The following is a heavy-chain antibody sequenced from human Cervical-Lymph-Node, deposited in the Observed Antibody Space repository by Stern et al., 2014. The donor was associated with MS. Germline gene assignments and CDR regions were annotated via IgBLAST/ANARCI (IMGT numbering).Heavy chain of an antibody. CDR1: GVTVSRGY. V-gene: IGHV3-53*01. Sequence: EVQLVQSGGGVIQPGGSLRLSCTASGVTVSRGYMTWVRQAPGKGLEWVSLITNVGSTFYTDSVKGRFTISRDDSKNTVYLHMTSLRAEDTAMYYCARDTSSPERSDWWGQGTLVTVSS. CDR3: ARDTSSPERSDW. CDR2: ITNVGST. J-gene: IGHJ4*02. D-gene: IGHD1-1*01.